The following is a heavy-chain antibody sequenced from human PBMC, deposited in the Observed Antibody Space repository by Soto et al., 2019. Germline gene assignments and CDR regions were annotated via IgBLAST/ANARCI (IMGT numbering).Heavy chain of an antibody. CDR3: ARGAVTIFGVVITDNWFDP. V-gene: IGHV4-31*03. J-gene: IGHJ5*02. CDR2: IYYSGST. CDR1: GGSISSGGYY. Sequence: SETLSLTCTVSGGSISSGGYYWSWIRQHPGKGLEWIGYIYYSGSTYYNPSLKSRVTISVDTSKNQFSLKLSSVTAADTAVYYCARGAVTIFGVVITDNWFDPWGQGTLVTVSS. D-gene: IGHD3-3*01.